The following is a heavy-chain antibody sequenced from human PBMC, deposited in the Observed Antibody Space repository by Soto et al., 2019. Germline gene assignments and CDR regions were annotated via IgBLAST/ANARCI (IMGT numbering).Heavy chain of an antibody. V-gene: IGHV3-21*06. CDR1: GFTLRTYT. CDR3: ARGSRGYDFWSGYNDY. D-gene: IGHD3-3*01. CDR2: ISISSSDR. J-gene: IGHJ4*02. Sequence: PGGSLRLSCAASGFTLRTYTMNWVRQAPGKGLEWVSSISISSSDRYYADSVRGRFTISRDNAKNALYLQMNSLRADDTAVYYCARGSRGYDFWSGYNDYWGQGTLVTVSS.